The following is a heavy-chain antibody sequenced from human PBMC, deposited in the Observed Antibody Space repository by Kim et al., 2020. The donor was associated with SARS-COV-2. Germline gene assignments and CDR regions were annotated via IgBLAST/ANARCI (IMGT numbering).Heavy chain of an antibody. CDR3: ARDGNGGGWLQFFLT. D-gene: IGHD5-12*01. V-gene: IGHV1-69*13. Sequence: SVKVSCKASGGTFSSYAISWVRQAPGQGLEWMGGIIPIFCTANYAQKFQGSVTITADESTSTADMELSSLRAEEKAVYYWARDGNGGGWLQFFLTWRQGTRVTVFS. J-gene: IGHJ5*02. CDR1: GGTFSSYA. CDR2: IIPIFCTA.